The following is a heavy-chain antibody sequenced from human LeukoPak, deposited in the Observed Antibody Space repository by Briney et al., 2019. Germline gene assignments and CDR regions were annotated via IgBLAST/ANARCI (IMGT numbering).Heavy chain of an antibody. Sequence: GASVKVSCKASGYTFTGYYMHWVRQAPGQGLEWMGWINPNSGGTNYAQKFQGRVTMTRDTCISTAYMELSRLRSDDTAVYYCARVTYCINTSCPLYYYCYMDVWGKGTTVTVSS. CDR3: ARVTYCINTSCPLYYYCYMDV. J-gene: IGHJ6*03. CDR1: GYTFTGYY. V-gene: IGHV1-2*02. CDR2: INPNSGGT. D-gene: IGHD2-2*01.